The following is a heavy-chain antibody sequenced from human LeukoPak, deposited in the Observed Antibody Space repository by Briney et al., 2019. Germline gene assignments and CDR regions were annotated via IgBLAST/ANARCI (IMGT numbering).Heavy chain of an antibody. D-gene: IGHD3-22*01. CDR1: RGTFDSYG. CDR3: ARGELGDRSGFSFFDY. Sequence: GASVKVSCKAPRGTFDSYGISWVRQAPGQGREWMGGVMAIFGGVKYGQKFQGRATITTDESTSTAYMELRSLTSEDTGIYYCARGELGDRSGFSFFDYWGQGTLVTVSS. CDR2: VMAIFGGV. V-gene: IGHV1-69*05. J-gene: IGHJ4*02.